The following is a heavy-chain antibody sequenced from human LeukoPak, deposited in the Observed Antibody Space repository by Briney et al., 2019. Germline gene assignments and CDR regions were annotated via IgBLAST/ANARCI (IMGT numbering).Heavy chain of an antibody. CDR1: GFTFSSYG. D-gene: IGHD1-1*01. CDR3: ARVRGGGTTLVYYYMDV. V-gene: IGHV3-30*02. J-gene: IGHJ6*03. CDR2: IRYDGSNK. Sequence: GGSLRLSCAASGFTFSSYGRNWVRQAPGKGREWVAFIRYDGSNKYYADSVKGRFTISRDNAKNSLYLQMNSLRAEDTAVYYCARVRGGGTTLVYYYMDVWGKGTTVTVSS.